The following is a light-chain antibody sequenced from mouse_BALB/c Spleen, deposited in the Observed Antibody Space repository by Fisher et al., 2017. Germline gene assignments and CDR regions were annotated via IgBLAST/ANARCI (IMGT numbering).Light chain of an antibody. Sequence: IVMTQTPAIMSASPGEKVTMTCSASSSISYMHWYQQKPGTSPKRWIYDTSKLASGVPARFSGSGSGTSYSLTISRMEAEDAATYYCQQWSSNPLTFGAGTKL. CDR1: SSISY. CDR3: QQWSSNPLT. J-gene: IGKJ5*01. CDR2: DTS. V-gene: IGKV4-59*01.